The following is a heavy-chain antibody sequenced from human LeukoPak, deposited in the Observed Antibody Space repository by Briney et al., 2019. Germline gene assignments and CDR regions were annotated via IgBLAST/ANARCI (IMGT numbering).Heavy chain of an antibody. CDR3: AKRIAARPLLCFDY. D-gene: IGHD6-6*01. CDR2: ISGSGGST. J-gene: IGHJ4*02. Sequence: PGGSLRLSCAASGXTFSSYAVSWVRQAPGKGLEWVSAISGSGGSTYYADSVKGRFTISRDNSKNTLYLQMNSLRAEDTAVYYCAKRIAARPLLCFDYWGQGTLVTVSS. CDR1: GXTFSSYA. V-gene: IGHV3-23*01.